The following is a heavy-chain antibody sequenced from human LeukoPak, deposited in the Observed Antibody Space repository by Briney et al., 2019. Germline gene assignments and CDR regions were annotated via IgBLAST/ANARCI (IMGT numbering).Heavy chain of an antibody. CDR1: GFTFSSYA. D-gene: IGHD5-18*01. CDR3: AKMHGYSYGYAYYFDY. CDR2: TSGSGGST. V-gene: IGHV3-23*01. J-gene: IGHJ4*02. Sequence: PGGSLRLSCAASGFTFSSYAMSWVRQAPGKGLEWVSATSGSGGSTYYADPVKGRFTISRDNSKNTLYLQMNSLRAEDTAVYYCAKMHGYSYGYAYYFDYWGQGTLVTVSS.